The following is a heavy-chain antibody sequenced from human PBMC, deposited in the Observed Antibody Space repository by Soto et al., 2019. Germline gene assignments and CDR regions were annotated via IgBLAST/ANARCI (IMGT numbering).Heavy chain of an antibody. V-gene: IGHV4-61*01. CDR3: ARGSGPPPYYYYGMDV. Sequence: SETLSLTCTVSGGSVSSGSYYWSWIRQPPGKGLEWIGYIYYSGSTNYNPSLKSRVTISVDTSKNQFSLKLSSVTAADTAVYYCARGSGPPPYYYYGMDVWGQGTTVTVSS. D-gene: IGHD1-26*01. J-gene: IGHJ6*02. CDR2: IYYSGST. CDR1: GGSVSSGSYY.